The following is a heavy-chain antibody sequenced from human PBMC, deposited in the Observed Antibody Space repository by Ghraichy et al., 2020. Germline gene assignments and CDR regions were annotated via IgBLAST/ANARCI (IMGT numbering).Heavy chain of an antibody. V-gene: IGHV3-23*01. CDR2: IGVSGDHT. D-gene: IGHD3-9*01. CDR1: GFTFSRHG. J-gene: IGHJ4*02. Sequence: GSLRLSCTASGFTFSRHGVSWVRQAPGKGLECVAAIGVSGDHTNYADSVKGRFTISRDDSRSTVFLQMNSLRGDDTAVYYCAKAAVALTWYFDFWGQGTLVTVSS. CDR3: AKAAVALTWYFDF.